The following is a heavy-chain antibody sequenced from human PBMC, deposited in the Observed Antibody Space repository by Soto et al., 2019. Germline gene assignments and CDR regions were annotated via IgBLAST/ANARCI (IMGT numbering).Heavy chain of an antibody. Sequence: QVQLVESGGGLVKPGGSLRLSCAASGFTFNDHYMTWIRQAPGKGLEWVSVISSDGSNTNSADSVRGRFTISRDNAKNLLYLQMSSLRVEDTAVYYCAREWTGAGLDYAMDVWGQGTTVAVSS. V-gene: IGHV3-11*06. D-gene: IGHD4-17*01. CDR3: AREWTGAGLDYAMDV. CDR2: ISSDGSNT. CDR1: GFTFNDHY. J-gene: IGHJ6*02.